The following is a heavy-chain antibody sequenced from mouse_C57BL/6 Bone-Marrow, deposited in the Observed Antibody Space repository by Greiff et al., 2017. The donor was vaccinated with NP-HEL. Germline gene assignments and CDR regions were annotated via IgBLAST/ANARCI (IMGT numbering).Heavy chain of an antibody. Sequence: VQLQQSGPGLVKPSQSLSLTCSVTGYSITSGYYWNWIRQFPGNKLEWMGYISYDGSNNYNPSLRNRISITRDTSKNQFFLKLNSVTTEDTATYYCASDYGYWGQGTTLTVSS. V-gene: IGHV3-6*01. CDR3: ASDYGY. J-gene: IGHJ2*01. CDR2: ISYDGSN. CDR1: GYSITSGYY. D-gene: IGHD1-1*01.